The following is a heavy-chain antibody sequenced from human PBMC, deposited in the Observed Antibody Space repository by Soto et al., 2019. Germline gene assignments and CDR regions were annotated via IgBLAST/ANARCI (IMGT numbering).Heavy chain of an antibody. D-gene: IGHD6-25*01. Sequence: LSETLSLTCTVSGGSISSYYWSWIRQPPGKGLEWIGYIYYSGSTNYNPSLKSRVTISVDTSKNQFSLKLSPVTAADTAVYYCARAATMYYCYYGMDVWGQGXTVTVSS. CDR3: ARAATMYYCYYGMDV. V-gene: IGHV4-59*01. CDR1: GGSISSYY. J-gene: IGHJ6*02. CDR2: IYYSGST.